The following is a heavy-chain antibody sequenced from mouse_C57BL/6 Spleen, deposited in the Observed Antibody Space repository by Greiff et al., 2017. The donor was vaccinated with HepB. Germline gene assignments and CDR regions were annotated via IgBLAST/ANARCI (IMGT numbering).Heavy chain of an antibody. V-gene: IGHV1-82*01. J-gene: IGHJ2*01. CDR3: ARSNYYGSSYGGYFDY. D-gene: IGHD1-1*01. Sequence: VQLQESGPELVKPGASVKISCKASGYAFSNSWMNWVKQRPGKGLEWIGRIYPGDGDTNYNGKFKGKATLTADKSSSTAYMQLSSLTSEDSAVYFCARSNYYGSSYGGYFDYWGQGTTLTVSS. CDR1: GYAFSNSW. CDR2: IYPGDGDT.